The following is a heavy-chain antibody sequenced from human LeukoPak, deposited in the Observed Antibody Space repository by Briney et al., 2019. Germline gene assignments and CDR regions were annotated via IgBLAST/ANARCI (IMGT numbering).Heavy chain of an antibody. Sequence: SVKVSCKASGGTFSSYAISWVRQAPGQGLEWMGGIIPIFGTANYAQKFQGRVTITADESTSTAYMELSSLRSEDTAVYYCARELGSEDIALFDPWGQGTLVTVSS. CDR3: ARELGSEDIALFDP. CDR1: GGTFSSYA. D-gene: IGHD2-15*01. V-gene: IGHV1-69*13. CDR2: IIPIFGTA. J-gene: IGHJ5*02.